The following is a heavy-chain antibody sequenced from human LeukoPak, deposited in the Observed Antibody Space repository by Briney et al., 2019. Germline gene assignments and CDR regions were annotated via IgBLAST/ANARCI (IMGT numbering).Heavy chain of an antibody. D-gene: IGHD2-15*01. J-gene: IGHJ6*02. CDR1: GYTFIGYY. Sequence: ASVKVSCKASGYTFIGYYIHWVRQAPGQGLEWMGWIDPNSGDTNSAQKFQGRVTMTRDTSISTAYMELSRLTSDDTAVYYCGSWAVVPFYLYGMDVWGQGTTVTVSS. CDR3: GSWAVVPFYLYGMDV. CDR2: IDPNSGDT. V-gene: IGHV1-2*02.